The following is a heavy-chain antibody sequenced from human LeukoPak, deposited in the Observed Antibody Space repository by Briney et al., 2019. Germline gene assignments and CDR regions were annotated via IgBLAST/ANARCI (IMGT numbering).Heavy chain of an antibody. CDR2: MKQDGSEK. J-gene: IGHJ2*01. D-gene: IGHD3-10*01. Sequence: GALRLSCAASGFTFSSYWMSWVRQAPGKGLEWVANMKQDGSEKYYVDSVKGRFTISRDNAKNSLYLQMNSLRAEDTAVYYCARGKLLWFGGPKVGYFDLWGRGTLVTVSS. CDR3: ARGKLLWFGGPKVGYFDL. CDR1: GFTFSSYW. V-gene: IGHV3-7*03.